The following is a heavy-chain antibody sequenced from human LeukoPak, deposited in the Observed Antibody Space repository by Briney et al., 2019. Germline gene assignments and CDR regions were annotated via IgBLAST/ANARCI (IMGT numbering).Heavy chain of an antibody. CDR1: GFTFSSFA. CDR3: AKGRFEIAAAGGNFDY. J-gene: IGHJ4*02. Sequence: GASLSLSCAAPGFTFSSFAMGWVPKAPGKGLEWVSAISGSGGSTYYADSVKGRFTISRDNSKNTLYLQMNSLRAEDTAVYYCAKGRFEIAAAGGNFDYWGQGTLVTVSS. V-gene: IGHV3-23*01. D-gene: IGHD6-13*01. CDR2: ISGSGGST.